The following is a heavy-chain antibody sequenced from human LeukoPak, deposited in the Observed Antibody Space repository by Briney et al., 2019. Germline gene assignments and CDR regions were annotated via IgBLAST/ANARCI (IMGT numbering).Heavy chain of an antibody. Sequence: SETLSLTCTVSGGSICSYYWSWIRQPPGKGLEWIGYIYYSGSTNYNPSLKSRVTISVDTSKNQFSLKLSSVTAADTAVYYCARGLSRNYYYYMDVWGKGTTVTVSS. CDR2: IYYSGST. CDR1: GGSICSYY. V-gene: IGHV4-59*01. CDR3: ARGLSRNYYYYMDV. D-gene: IGHD2/OR15-2a*01. J-gene: IGHJ6*03.